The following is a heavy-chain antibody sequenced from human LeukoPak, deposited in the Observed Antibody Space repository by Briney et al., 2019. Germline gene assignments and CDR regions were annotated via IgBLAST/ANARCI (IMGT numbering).Heavy chain of an antibody. CDR2: ISAYNGNT. V-gene: IGHV1-18*01. CDR3: TRGGGLNGYGYGYDFDH. CDR1: GYTFTSYG. D-gene: IGHD5-18*01. J-gene: IGHJ4*02. Sequence: ASVKVSCKASGYTFTSYGISWVRQAPGQGLEWMGWISAYNGNTNYAQKLQGRVTMTTDTSTSTAYMELRSLRSDDTAVYYCTRGGGLNGYGYGYDFDHWGQGTLVTVSS.